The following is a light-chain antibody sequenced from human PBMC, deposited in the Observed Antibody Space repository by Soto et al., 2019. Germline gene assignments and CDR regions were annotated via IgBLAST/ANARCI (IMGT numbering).Light chain of an antibody. CDR3: QQYGSSPPLT. V-gene: IGKV3-20*01. CDR2: GAF. CDR1: QSVNSDY. J-gene: IGKJ1*01. Sequence: EIVLTQSPGTLSLSPGERATLSCRASQSVNSDYLAWYQQKPGQAPRLLIYGAFRRATGIPDRFSGSGSGTDFALTINRLEPEDFAVYYCQQYGSSPPLTFGQGTKVEIK.